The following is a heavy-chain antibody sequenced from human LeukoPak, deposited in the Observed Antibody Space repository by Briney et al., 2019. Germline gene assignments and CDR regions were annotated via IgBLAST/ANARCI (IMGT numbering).Heavy chain of an antibody. Sequence: GGSLRLSCAASGFTFSSCSMNWVRQAPGKGLEWVSYISSSSKTIYYADSVKGRFTISRDNAKNSPYLQMNSLRDEDSAVYYCARDQGIFDYWGQGTLVTVSS. CDR2: ISSSSKTI. CDR3: ARDQGIFDY. CDR1: GFTFSSCS. J-gene: IGHJ4*02. V-gene: IGHV3-48*02.